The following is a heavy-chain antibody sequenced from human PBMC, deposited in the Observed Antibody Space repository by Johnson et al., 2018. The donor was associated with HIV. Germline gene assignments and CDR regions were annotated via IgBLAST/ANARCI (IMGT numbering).Heavy chain of an antibody. D-gene: IGHD4-17*01. V-gene: IGHV3-66*02. CDR1: GIAVSSNY. Sequence: DVQLVESGGGLVQPGGSLRLSCEASGIAVSSNYMSWVRQAPGKGLEWVSVIYSGGSTYNADFVKGRFTVSRDISKNTVYLQINSLRVEDTAVYYCARSGHYELNAFDIWGQGTMVTVSS. CDR3: ARSGHYELNAFDI. CDR2: IYSGGST. J-gene: IGHJ3*02.